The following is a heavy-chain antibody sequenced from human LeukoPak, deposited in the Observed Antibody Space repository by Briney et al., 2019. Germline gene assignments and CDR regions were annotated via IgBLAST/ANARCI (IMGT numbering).Heavy chain of an antibody. D-gene: IGHD3-22*01. CDR3: AKGAYYYDSSGHDY. CDR2: IRYDGSNK. Sequence: PGGSLRLSCAASGFTFSSYGMHWVRQAPGKGLEWVAFIRYDGSNKYYADSVKGRFTISRDNSENTLYLQMNSLRAEDTAVYYCAKGAYYYDSSGHDYWGQGTLVTVSS. CDR1: GFTFSSYG. J-gene: IGHJ4*02. V-gene: IGHV3-30*02.